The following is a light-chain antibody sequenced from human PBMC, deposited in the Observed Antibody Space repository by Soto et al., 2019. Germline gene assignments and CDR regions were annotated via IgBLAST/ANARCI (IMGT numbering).Light chain of an antibody. CDR1: QGISNY. J-gene: IGKJ1*01. CDR2: AAS. Sequence: DIQMTQSPSSLSVSVGDRVTINCRASQGISNYLAWYQQKPGKVPKLLIYAASTLQSGVPSRFSGSGSGTDFSLTISSLQPEDVATYYCQKYITAPWTFGQGTKVELK. V-gene: IGKV1-27*01. CDR3: QKYITAPWT.